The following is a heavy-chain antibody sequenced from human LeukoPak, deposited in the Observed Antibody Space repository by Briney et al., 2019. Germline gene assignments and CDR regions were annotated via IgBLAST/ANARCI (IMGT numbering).Heavy chain of an antibody. V-gene: IGHV3-23*01. CDR3: ARPPFDYSSSSGWFDP. D-gene: IGHD6-6*01. CDR1: GFTFSSYA. Sequence: GGSLRLSCAASGFTFSSYAMNWVRQTPGKGLEWVSGSSGSGSSTYYLDSVKGRFTISRDNSKNTLYLQMNSLRAEDTAVYYCARPPFDYSSSSGWFDPWGQGTLVTVSS. J-gene: IGHJ5*02. CDR2: SSGSGSST.